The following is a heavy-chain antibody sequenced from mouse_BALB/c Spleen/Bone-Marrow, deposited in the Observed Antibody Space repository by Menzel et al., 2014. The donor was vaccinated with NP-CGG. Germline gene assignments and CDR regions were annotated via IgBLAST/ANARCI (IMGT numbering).Heavy chain of an antibody. CDR2: INPSSGYT. J-gene: IGHJ3*01. V-gene: IGHV1-4*01. CDR3: AREGYGNYAY. CDR1: GYTFTSYT. Sequence: VQLQQSGAELARPGASEKMSCKASGYTFTSYTLHWVKQRPGQGLEWIGYINPSSGYTNYNQKFKDKATLTADKSSSTAYMQLSSLTSEDSAVYYCAREGYGNYAYWGQGTLVTVSA. D-gene: IGHD2-10*02.